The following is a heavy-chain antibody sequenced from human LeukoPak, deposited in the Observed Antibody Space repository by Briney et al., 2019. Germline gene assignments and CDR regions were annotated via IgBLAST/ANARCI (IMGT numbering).Heavy chain of an antibody. V-gene: IGHV3-23*01. Sequence: PGGSLRLSCAASGFTFSSYAMSWVRRAPGKGLEWVSAISGSGGSTYYADSVKGRFTISRDNSKNTLYLQMNSLRVDDTAVYYCARDLPPEDVWGQGTTVTVSS. CDR1: GFTFSSYA. CDR3: ARDLPPEDV. J-gene: IGHJ6*02. CDR2: ISGSGGST.